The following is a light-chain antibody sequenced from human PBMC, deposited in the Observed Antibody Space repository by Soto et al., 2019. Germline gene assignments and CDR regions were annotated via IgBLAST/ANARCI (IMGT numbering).Light chain of an antibody. Sequence: EVVMTQSPATLSVSPGERATLSCRASQSVSRNLAWYQQKPGQAPRLLVYGASTKATDMPGRFSGRGSGTEFTLTINNLQSEDFAVYYCQQYRNWPRTFGQGTKVDIK. CDR3: QQYRNWPRT. CDR2: GAS. J-gene: IGKJ1*01. CDR1: QSVSRN. V-gene: IGKV3-15*01.